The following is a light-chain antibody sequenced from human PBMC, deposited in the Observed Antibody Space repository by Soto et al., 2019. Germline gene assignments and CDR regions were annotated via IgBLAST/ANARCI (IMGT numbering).Light chain of an antibody. CDR2: GVH. V-gene: IGLV2-14*01. CDR1: SSDVGGENY. J-gene: IGLJ1*01. Sequence: QSALTQPASVSGSPGQSITISCTGTSSDVGGENYVSWYQQHPGRAPRLLIHGVHNRSPGISGRFSASKSGLTASLTISGLQAEDEADYYCTAFSANRVYLFGPGTKVTVL. CDR3: TAFSANRVYL.